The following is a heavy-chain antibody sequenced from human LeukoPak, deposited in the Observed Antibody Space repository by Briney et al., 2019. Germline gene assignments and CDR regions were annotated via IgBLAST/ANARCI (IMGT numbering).Heavy chain of an antibody. J-gene: IGHJ6*03. Sequence: GGSLRLSCAASGFTFSGYWMSWVRQAPGKGLEWVANIKQDGSEKYYVDSVKGRFTISRDNAKNSLYLQMNSLRAEDTAVYYCARELPGIAVAGPHYYYYYYMDVWGKGTTVTVSS. CDR2: IKQDGSEK. V-gene: IGHV3-7*01. D-gene: IGHD6-19*01. CDR1: GFTFSGYW. CDR3: ARELPGIAVAGPHYYYYYYMDV.